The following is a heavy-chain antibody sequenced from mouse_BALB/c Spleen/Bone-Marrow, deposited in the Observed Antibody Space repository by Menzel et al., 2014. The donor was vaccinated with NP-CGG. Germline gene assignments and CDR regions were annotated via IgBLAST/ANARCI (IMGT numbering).Heavy chain of an antibody. CDR1: GFTFSSFG. CDR3: ARARSTMITTGTLDY. J-gene: IGHJ4*01. D-gene: IGHD2-4*01. V-gene: IGHV5-17*02. Sequence: EVQLVESGGGLVQPGGSRKLSCAASGFTFSSFGMHWVRQAPEKGLEWVAYISSGSSTIYYADTLKGRFTISRDNPKNNLSLQMTSLRSEDTAMYYCARARSTMITTGTLDYWGQGTSVTVSS. CDR2: ISSGSSTI.